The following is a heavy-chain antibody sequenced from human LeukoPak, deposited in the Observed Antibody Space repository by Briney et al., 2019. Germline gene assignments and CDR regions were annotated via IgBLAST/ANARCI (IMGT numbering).Heavy chain of an antibody. V-gene: IGHV1-2*02. CDR1: GYTFTGYY. Sequence: GASVKVSCKASGYTFTGYYMHWVRQAPGQGLGWMGWINPNSGGTNYAQKFQGRVTMTRDTSISTAYMELSRLRSDDTAVYYCAIGDRITIFGVVPEYFQHWGQGTLVTVSS. CDR3: AIGDRITIFGVVPEYFQH. CDR2: INPNSGGT. D-gene: IGHD3-3*01. J-gene: IGHJ1*01.